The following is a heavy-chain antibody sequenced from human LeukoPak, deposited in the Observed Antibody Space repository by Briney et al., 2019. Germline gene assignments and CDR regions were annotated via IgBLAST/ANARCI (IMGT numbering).Heavy chain of an antibody. CDR3: ARELVSLGTGYFDL. J-gene: IGHJ2*01. CDR1: GFTFSSYA. V-gene: IGHV3-23*01. Sequence: GGSLRLSCAASGFTFSSYAMTWVRQAPGKGLEWISAISGSAYSTSYADSVKGRFTISRDNSKNTLYLQMNSLRAEDTAIYYCARELVSLGTGYFDLWGRSTLVTVPS. D-gene: IGHD7-27*01. CDR2: ISGSAYST.